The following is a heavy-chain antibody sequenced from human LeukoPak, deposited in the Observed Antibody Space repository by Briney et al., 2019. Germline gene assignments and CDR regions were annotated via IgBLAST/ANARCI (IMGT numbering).Heavy chain of an antibody. CDR3: AKMGPSSYFDY. Sequence: GGSLRLSCAASGLTFSSYGMHWVRQAPGKGLEWVAFIRYDENNKYYADSVKGRFTISRDNSKNTLYLQMNSLRAEDTAVYYCAKMGPSSYFDYWGQGTLVTVSS. CDR1: GLTFSSYG. V-gene: IGHV3-30*02. D-gene: IGHD5-24*01. CDR2: IRYDENNK. J-gene: IGHJ4*02.